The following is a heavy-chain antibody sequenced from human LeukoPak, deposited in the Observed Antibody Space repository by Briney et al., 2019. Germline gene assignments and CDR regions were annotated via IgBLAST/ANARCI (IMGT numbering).Heavy chain of an antibody. CDR2: INTNSGNP. D-gene: IGHD3-10*01. J-gene: IGHJ6*03. CDR1: GYTFTSYA. CDR3: AGCLWVRGATTRVCYYMDV. Sequence: ASVKVSCKASGYTFTSYAMNWVRQAPGQGLEWMGWINTNSGNPTYAQGFTERLVFSLDTSVSTAYLQISSLKAEDTAVYYCAGCLWVRGATTRVCYYMDVWGKGTTVTVSS. V-gene: IGHV7-4-1*02.